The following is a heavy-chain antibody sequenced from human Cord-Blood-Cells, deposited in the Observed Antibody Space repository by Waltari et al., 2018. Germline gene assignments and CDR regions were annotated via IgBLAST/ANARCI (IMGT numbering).Heavy chain of an antibody. Sequence: QVQLVQSGAEVKKPGASVKVSCKASGYTFTGYYMHWVRQAPGQGLEWMGWINPNSGGTNYAQEFQGWVTMTRDTSISTAYMELSRLRSDDTAVYYCARAANYYDSSGYYYVDGFDPWGQGTLVTVSS. CDR2: INPNSGGT. D-gene: IGHD3-22*01. CDR3: ARAANYYDSSGYYYVDGFDP. J-gene: IGHJ5*02. CDR1: GYTFTGYY. V-gene: IGHV1-2*04.